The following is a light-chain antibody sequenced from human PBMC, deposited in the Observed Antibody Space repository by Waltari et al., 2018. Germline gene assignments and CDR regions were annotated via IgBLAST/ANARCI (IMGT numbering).Light chain of an antibody. CDR3: QSYDTSLSVV. CDR1: SLRSYY. CDR2: DKN. J-gene: IGLJ2*01. Sequence: TQDPAVSVAMGQKVRITCQGDSLRSYYSSWYQQRPGQAPILVMYDKNSRPSGVPDRFFGSTSGTSASLAITGLQAEDEADYYCQSYDTSLSVVFGGGTKLTVL. V-gene: IGLV3-19*01.